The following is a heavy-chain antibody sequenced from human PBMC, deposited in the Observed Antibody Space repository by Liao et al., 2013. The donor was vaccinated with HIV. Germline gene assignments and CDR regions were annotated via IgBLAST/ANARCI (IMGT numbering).Heavy chain of an antibody. CDR2: INHTGIT. D-gene: IGHD3-16*01. CDR1: GGSFSGYF. CDR3: GRLGQPSGESYTGGYYYMDV. V-gene: IGHV4-34*01. J-gene: IGHJ6*03. Sequence: QVQLQQWGAGLLKPSETLSLTCAVSGGSFSGYFWNWIRQPPGKGLEWLGEINHTGITNCNPSLKSRVTISVDTSKNQFSLDLRSVTAADTAVYYCGRLGQPSGESYTGGYYYMDVWGKGTTVTVSS.